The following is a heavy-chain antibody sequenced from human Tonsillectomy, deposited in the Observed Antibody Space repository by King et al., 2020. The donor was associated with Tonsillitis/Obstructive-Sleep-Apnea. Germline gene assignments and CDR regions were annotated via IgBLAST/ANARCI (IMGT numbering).Heavy chain of an antibody. D-gene: IGHD2-15*01. J-gene: IGHJ4*02. CDR1: GYTFTNYH. Sequence: VQLVESGPEVKKPGASVNVSCQASGYTFTNYHIHWVRQAPGHGLEWMVMITPSGGATAYAQRFQGRVTLTKETATSTVYMELSSLRSEDTAVYYCAREWSGGSFDYWGQGTLVTVSS. CDR2: ITPSGGAT. CDR3: AREWSGGSFDY. V-gene: IGHV1-46*01.